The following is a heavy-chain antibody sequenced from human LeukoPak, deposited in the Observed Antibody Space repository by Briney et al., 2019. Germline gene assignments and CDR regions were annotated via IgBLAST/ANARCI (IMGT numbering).Heavy chain of an antibody. CDR3: ARDSNPQGSSVMGGYNP. J-gene: IGHJ5*02. V-gene: IGHV1-69*01. Sequence: ASVKVSCKASGGTFSRYSISWVRQAPGQGLEWMGGIIPIFGAANYAQKFQGRVTITADESTSTAYMELSSLRSEDTAVYYCARDSNPQGSSVMGGYNPWGQGTLVTVSS. CDR1: GGTFSRYS. D-gene: IGHD5-12*01. CDR2: IIPIFGAA.